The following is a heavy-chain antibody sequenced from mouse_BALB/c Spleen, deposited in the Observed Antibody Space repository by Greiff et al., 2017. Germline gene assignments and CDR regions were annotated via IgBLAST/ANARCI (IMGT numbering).Heavy chain of an antibody. V-gene: IGHV1-54*01. Sequence: QVQLQQSGAELVRPGTSVKVSCKASGYAFTNYLIEWVKQRPGQGLEWIGVINPGSGGTNYNEKFKGKATLTADKSSSTAYMQLSSLTSDDSAVYFCVRKRYVNYEGFAYWGQGTLVTVSA. J-gene: IGHJ3*01. D-gene: IGHD2-10*02. CDR1: GYAFTNYL. CDR3: VRKRYVNYEGFAY. CDR2: INPGSGGT.